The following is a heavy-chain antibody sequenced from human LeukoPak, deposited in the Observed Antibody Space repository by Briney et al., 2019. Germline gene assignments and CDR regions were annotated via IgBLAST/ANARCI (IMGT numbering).Heavy chain of an antibody. J-gene: IGHJ4*02. Sequence: KASETLSLTGTVSGAAIISDNFCCGWVRQPPGKGLEWVGSINYSGTTYYNPSLRSRVSISVDTSRTQFFLTLNSVTAADTAVYYGGKLVDYWGQGILVTVSS. D-gene: IGHD6-6*01. CDR1: GAAIISDNFC. V-gene: IGHV4-39*01. CDR2: INYSGTT. CDR3: GKLVDY.